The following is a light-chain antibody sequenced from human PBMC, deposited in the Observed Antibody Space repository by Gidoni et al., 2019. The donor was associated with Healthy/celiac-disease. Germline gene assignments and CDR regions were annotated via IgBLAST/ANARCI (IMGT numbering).Light chain of an antibody. CDR3: HQYDNLPLT. V-gene: IGKV1-33*01. Sequence: DIQKTQSPSSLSASVGDRVTITCQASQDISNYLNWYQQKPGRAPKLLIYDASNLETGVPSRFSGSGSGTDFTFTISSLQPEDIATFYCHQYDNLPLTFGPGTKVDIK. J-gene: IGKJ3*01. CDR2: DAS. CDR1: QDISNY.